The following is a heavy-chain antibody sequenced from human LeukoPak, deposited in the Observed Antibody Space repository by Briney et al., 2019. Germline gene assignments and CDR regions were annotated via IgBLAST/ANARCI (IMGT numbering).Heavy chain of an antibody. J-gene: IGHJ6*03. V-gene: IGHV4-61*02. CDR3: ARVTSSGYYYYYMDV. CDR1: GGSISGGSYY. D-gene: IGHD3-22*01. CDR2: IYTSGST. Sequence: SETLSLTCTVSGGSISGGSYYWSWIRQPAGKGLEWIGRIYTSGSTNYNPSLKSRVTISVDTSKNQFSLKLSSVTAADTAVHYCARVTSSGYYYYYMDVWGKGTTVTVSS.